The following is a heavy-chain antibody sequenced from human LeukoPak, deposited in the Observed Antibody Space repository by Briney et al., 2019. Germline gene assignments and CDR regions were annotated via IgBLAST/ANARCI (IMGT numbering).Heavy chain of an antibody. CDR2: IYYSGST. Sequence: SETLSLTCTVPGGSISSSSYYWGWIRQPPGKGLEWIGSIYYSGSTYYNPSLKSRVTISVDMSKNQFSLKLSSVTAADTAVYYCARDAEPFDYWGRGTLVTVSS. V-gene: IGHV4-39*07. CDR1: GGSISSSSYY. CDR3: ARDAEPFDY. D-gene: IGHD1-26*01. J-gene: IGHJ4*02.